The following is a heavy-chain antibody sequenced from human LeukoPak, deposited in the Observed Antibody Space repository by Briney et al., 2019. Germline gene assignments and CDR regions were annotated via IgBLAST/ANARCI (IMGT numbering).Heavy chain of an antibody. CDR1: GFTLFTFNNAW. CDR3: TTDLLDY. Sequence: PGGSLRLSCTASGFTLFTFNNAWMSWVRQTPGKGLEWIGRIKSKTDGGATEYTAPVKGRFSISRDDSKNTVYLQMNSLKTEDTAVYYCTTDLLDYRGQGTLVTVSS. J-gene: IGHJ4*02. V-gene: IGHV3-15*01. CDR2: IKSKTDGGAT.